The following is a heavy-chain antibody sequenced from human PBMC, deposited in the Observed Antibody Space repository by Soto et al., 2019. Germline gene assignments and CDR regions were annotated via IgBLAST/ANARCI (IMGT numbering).Heavy chain of an antibody. J-gene: IGHJ6*02. CDR1: GFSFGSYS. Sequence: EVQLVGSGGGLVKPGGSLRLSCEGSGFSFGSYSMSWVRQTPGKGLEWVASISRLSSDIDYADSVKGRFTISRDDAKRSLFLQMQSLKVADTAVYYCVKGDRRWYSLGFYYSSLDVWGQGTAVTVSS. V-gene: IGHV3-21*01. D-gene: IGHD6-13*01. CDR3: VKGDRRWYSLGFYYSSLDV. CDR2: ISRLSSDI.